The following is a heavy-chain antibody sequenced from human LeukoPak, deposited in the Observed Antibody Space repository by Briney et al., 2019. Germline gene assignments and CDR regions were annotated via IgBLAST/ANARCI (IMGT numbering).Heavy chain of an antibody. Sequence: GGSLRLSCAASGFTFSSYAMHWVRHAPGKGLEWVSLISGDGGSTYYADSVKGRFTISRDNSKNSLYLQMNSLRTEDTALYYCAKDSGLAHFDYWGQGTLVTVSS. V-gene: IGHV3-43*02. CDR1: GFTFSSYA. CDR3: AKDSGLAHFDY. D-gene: IGHD3-22*01. J-gene: IGHJ4*02. CDR2: ISGDGGST.